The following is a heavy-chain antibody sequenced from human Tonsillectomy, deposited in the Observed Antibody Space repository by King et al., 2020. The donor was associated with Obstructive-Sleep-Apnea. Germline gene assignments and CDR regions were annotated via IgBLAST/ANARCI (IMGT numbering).Heavy chain of an antibody. V-gene: IGHV1-18*04. D-gene: IGHD2-2*01. J-gene: IGHJ4*02. CDR1: GYTFTSYG. CDR2: ISAYNGNT. CDR3: ARDSPIPAAPWTDYFDY. Sequence: QLVQSGAEVKKPGASVKVSCQASGYTFTSYGISWVRQAPGQGLEWMGWISAYNGNTNYAQKLQGRVTMTTDTSTSTAYMELRSLRSDDTAVYYCARDSPIPAAPWTDYFDYWGQGTLVTVSS.